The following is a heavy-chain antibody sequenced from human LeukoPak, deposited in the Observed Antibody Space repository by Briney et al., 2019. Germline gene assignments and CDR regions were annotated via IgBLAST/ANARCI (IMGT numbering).Heavy chain of an antibody. D-gene: IGHD3-9*01. CDR2: ISGSGGST. V-gene: IGHV3-23*01. J-gene: IGHJ4*02. CDR3: AKAQTPYDILTGFDY. CDR1: GFTFSSYA. Sequence: GGSLRLSCAASGFTFSSYAMSRVRQAPGKGLEWVSAISGSGGSTYYADSVKGRFTISRDNSKNTLYLQMNSLRAEDTAVYYCAKAQTPYDILTGFDYWGQGTLVTVSS.